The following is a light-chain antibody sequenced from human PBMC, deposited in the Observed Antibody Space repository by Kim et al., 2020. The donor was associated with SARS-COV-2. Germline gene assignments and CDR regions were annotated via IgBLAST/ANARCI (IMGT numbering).Light chain of an antibody. CDR2: LGS. J-gene: IGKJ2*01. V-gene: IGKV2-28*01. CDR3: IQVLQIPRT. CDR1: QSLLYSDGYTY. Sequence: DIVMTQSPLSLPVTPGEPASISCRSSQSLLYSDGYTYLDWYLQKPGQSPQLLIYLGSNRASGVPDRFSGSGSGTDFTLKISRVAAEDVGVYYCIQVLQIPRTFGQGTKLEI.